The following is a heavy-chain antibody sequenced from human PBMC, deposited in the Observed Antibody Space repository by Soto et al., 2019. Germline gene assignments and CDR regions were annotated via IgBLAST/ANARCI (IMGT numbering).Heavy chain of an antibody. CDR3: AKAGVLRYFDWLLPLGV. CDR2: ISGSGGST. J-gene: IGHJ3*01. V-gene: IGHV3-23*01. D-gene: IGHD3-9*01. Sequence: GGSLRLSCAASGFTFSSYAMSWVRLAPGKGLEWVSAISGSGGSTYYADSVKGRFTISRDNSKNTLYLQMNSLRAEDTAVYYCAKAGVLRYFDWLLPLGVWGQGTMVTVSS. CDR1: GFTFSSYA.